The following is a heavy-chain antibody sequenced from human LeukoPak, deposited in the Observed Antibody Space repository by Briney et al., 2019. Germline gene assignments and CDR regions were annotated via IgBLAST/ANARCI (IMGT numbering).Heavy chain of an antibody. J-gene: IGHJ3*02. CDR1: GGSISSSSYY. D-gene: IGHD3-10*01. CDR3: ATLHYYGSGEGDAFDI. V-gene: IGHV4-39*07. CDR2: IYYSGST. Sequence: SETLSLTYTVSGGSISSSSYYWGWIRQPPGKGLEWIGSIYYSGSTYYNPSLKSRVTISVDTSKNQFSLKLSSVTAADTAVYYCATLHYYGSGEGDAFDIWGQGTMVTVSS.